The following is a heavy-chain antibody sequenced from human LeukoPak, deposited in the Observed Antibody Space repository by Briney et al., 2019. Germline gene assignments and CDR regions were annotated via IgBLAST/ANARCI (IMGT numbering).Heavy chain of an antibody. Sequence: ASLKVSCKASGYTFTTYDINWVRQATGQGLEWMGWMNPNSGNTGYAQKFQGRVTMTRNTSISTAYMELSSLRSEDTAVYYCARTLRGGNHVRVYYYGMDVWGQGTTVTASS. V-gene: IGHV1-8*01. CDR3: ARTLRGGNHVRVYYYGMDV. CDR2: MNPNSGNT. J-gene: IGHJ6*02. CDR1: GYTFTTYD. D-gene: IGHD3-10*01.